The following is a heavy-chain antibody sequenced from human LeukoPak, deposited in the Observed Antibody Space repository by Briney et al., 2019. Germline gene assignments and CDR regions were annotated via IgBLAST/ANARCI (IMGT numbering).Heavy chain of an antibody. Sequence: PGRSLRLSCAASGFTVSSNYMSWVRQAPGKGLEWVSVIYSGGSTYYADSVKGRFTISRHNSKNTLYLQMNSLRAEDTAVYYCARDLGFCSGGSCYYYYGMDVWGQGTTVTVSS. D-gene: IGHD2-15*01. V-gene: IGHV3-53*04. CDR1: GFTVSSNY. J-gene: IGHJ6*02. CDR2: IYSGGST. CDR3: ARDLGFCSGGSCYYYYGMDV.